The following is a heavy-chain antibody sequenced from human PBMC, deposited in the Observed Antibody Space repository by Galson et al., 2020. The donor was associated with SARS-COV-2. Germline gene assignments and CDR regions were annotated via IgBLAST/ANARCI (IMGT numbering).Heavy chain of an antibody. CDR2: IKQDGSEK. CDR1: GFTFNKYW. CDR3: ARDYVVRGVIGDSFDY. Sequence: GGSLRHSCAASGFTFNKYWMSWVRQAPGKGLAWVATIKQDGSEKIYVASVTGRLTISRDNAEKSLSLQMNSLRVEDTALFYCARDYVVRGVIGDSFDYWSQGTLVTVSS. D-gene: IGHD3-10*01. V-gene: IGHV3-7*03. J-gene: IGHJ4*02.